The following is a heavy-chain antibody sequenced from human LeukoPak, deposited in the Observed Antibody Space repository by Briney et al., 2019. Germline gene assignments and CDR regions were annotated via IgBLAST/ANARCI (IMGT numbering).Heavy chain of an antibody. CDR1: GGSISSGGYY. V-gene: IGHV4-31*03. D-gene: IGHD6-19*01. Sequence: SETLSLTCTVSGGSISSGGYYWSWIRQHPGKGLEWIGYIYYSGSTYYNPSLKSRVTISVGTSKNQFSLKLSSVTAADTAVYYCARIAVAAYPYYFDYWGQGTQVTVSS. CDR2: IYYSGST. J-gene: IGHJ4*02. CDR3: ARIAVAAYPYYFDY.